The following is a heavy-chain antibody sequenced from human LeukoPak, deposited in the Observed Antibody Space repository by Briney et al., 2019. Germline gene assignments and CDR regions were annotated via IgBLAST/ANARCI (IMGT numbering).Heavy chain of an antibody. V-gene: IGHV3-33*01. D-gene: IGHD2-8*01. CDR2: IWYDGSNK. CDR3: AREVIIVLEPLTNTIDY. J-gene: IGHJ4*02. CDR1: GFTFSSYG. Sequence: GRSLRLSCAASGFTFSSYGMHWVRQAPGKGLEWVAVIWYDGSNKYYADSVKGRFTISRDNSKNTLYLQMNSLRAEDTAVYYCAREVIIVLEPLTNTIDYWGQGTRVTVSS.